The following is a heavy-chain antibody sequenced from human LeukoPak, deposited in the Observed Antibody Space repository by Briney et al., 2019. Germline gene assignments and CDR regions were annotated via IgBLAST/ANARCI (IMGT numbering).Heavy chain of an antibody. D-gene: IGHD2-21*02. CDR2: VSYDGTNK. V-gene: IGHV3-30*03. CDR3: ARVSYCGGDCSTGSFDY. Sequence: GGSLRLSCAASGFTFRSYGIHWVRQAPGKGLEWVAVVSYDGTNKYYADSVKGRFTISRDNAKNSLYLQMNSLRAEDTAVYYCARVSYCGGDCSTGSFDYWGQGTLVTVSS. J-gene: IGHJ4*02. CDR1: GFTFRSYG.